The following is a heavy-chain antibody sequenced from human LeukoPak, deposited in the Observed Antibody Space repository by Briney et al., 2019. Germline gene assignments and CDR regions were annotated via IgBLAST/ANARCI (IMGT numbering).Heavy chain of an antibody. CDR2: IDPSGGGA. Sequence: ASVKVSCKASGYTFTSYYMHWVRQAPGQGLAWMGIIDPSGGGATYAQMFQGRVTLIRDTSTSTVYMELSSLRSDDTAVYYCARDGYHGSGSIWGQGTLVTVSS. CDR1: GYTFTSYY. CDR3: ARDGYHGSGSI. V-gene: IGHV1-46*01. D-gene: IGHD3-10*01. J-gene: IGHJ4*02.